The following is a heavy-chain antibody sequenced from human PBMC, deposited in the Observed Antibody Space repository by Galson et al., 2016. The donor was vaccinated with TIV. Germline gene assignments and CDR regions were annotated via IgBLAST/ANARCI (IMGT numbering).Heavy chain of an antibody. CDR1: EDTFSNHA. J-gene: IGHJ4*02. CDR2: IVPIFRTP. V-gene: IGHV1-69*13. CDR3: ARGRGYYFGSGSSYFDY. Sequence: SVKVSCKASEDTFSNHAISWARQAPGQGLEWMGRIVPIFRTPTYAQKFQGRVTLTADESTSTAYMELSNLRSEDTAVYYCARGRGYYFGSGSSYFDYWGQGSLVTVSS. D-gene: IGHD3-10*01.